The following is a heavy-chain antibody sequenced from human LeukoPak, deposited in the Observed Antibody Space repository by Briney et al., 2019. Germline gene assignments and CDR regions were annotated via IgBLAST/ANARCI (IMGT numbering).Heavy chain of an antibody. V-gene: IGHV4-59*01. CDR2: IYYSGST. Sequence: SETLSLTCTVSGGSISSYYWSWIRQPPGKGLEWIGYIYYSGSTNYNPSLKSRVTISVDTSKNQFSLKLSSVTAADTAVYYCARVGLGLVPAAADPLDYWGQGTLVTVSS. CDR1: GGSISSYY. J-gene: IGHJ4*02. CDR3: ARVGLGLVPAAADPLDY. D-gene: IGHD2-2*01.